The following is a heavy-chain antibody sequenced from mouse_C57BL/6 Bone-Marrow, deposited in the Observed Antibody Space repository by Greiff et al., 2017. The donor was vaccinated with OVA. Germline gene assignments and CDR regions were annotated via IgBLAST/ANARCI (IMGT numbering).Heavy chain of an antibody. Sequence: EVKLVESGGDLVKPGGSLKLSCAASGFTFSSYGMSWVRQTPDKRLEWVATISSGGSYTYYPASVKGRFIISRNNAKNTLYMQMSSLKSEDTAMYYCARQRTTVVATKWYFDVWGTGTTVTVSS. CDR3: ARQRTTVVATKWYFDV. J-gene: IGHJ1*03. D-gene: IGHD1-1*01. CDR2: ISSGGSYT. V-gene: IGHV5-6*01. CDR1: GFTFSSYG.